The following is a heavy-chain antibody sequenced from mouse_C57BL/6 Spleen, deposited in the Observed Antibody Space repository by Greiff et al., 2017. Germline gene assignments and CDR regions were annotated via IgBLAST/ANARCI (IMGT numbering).Heavy chain of an antibody. Sequence: EVKLMESGAELVRPGASVKLSCTASGFNIKDDYMHWVKQRPEQGLEWIGWIDPENGDTEYASKFQGKATITADTSSNTAYLQLSSLTSEDTAVYYCTTYRRKYFDVWGTGTTVTVSS. CDR3: TTYRRKYFDV. V-gene: IGHV14-4*01. CDR1: GFNIKDDY. J-gene: IGHJ1*03. CDR2: IDPENGDT.